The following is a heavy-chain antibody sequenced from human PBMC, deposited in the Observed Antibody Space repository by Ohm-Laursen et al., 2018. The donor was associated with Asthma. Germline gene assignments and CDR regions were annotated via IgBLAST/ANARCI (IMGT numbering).Heavy chain of an antibody. CDR3: AIDGAYCTGGVCPYYYYYDMDV. J-gene: IGHJ6*02. Sequence: GSLRLSCSAFGLTFSKHCMTWVRQAQGRGMEWVDNINQDGRFWGYVDCVKGRFAISRDNAHNSLYLQMNSLRAEDSAVYYCAIDGAYCTGGVCPYYYYYDMDVWDQGTAVTVSS. D-gene: IGHD2-8*02. V-gene: IGHV3-7*01. CDR2: INQDGRFW. CDR1: GLTFSKHC.